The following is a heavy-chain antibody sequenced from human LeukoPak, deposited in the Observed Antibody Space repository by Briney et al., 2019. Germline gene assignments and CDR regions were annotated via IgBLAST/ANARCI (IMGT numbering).Heavy chain of an antibody. CDR2: IIPILGIA. CDR3: ATTFPNTAMVRAFDY. V-gene: IGHV1-69*04. J-gene: IGHJ4*02. CDR1: GGTFSSYA. D-gene: IGHD5-18*01. Sequence: GASVKVPCKASGGTFSSYAISWVRRAPGQGLEWMGRIIPILGIANYAQKFQGRVTITADKSTSTAYMELSSLRSEDTAVYYCATTFPNTAMVRAFDYWGQGTLVTVSS.